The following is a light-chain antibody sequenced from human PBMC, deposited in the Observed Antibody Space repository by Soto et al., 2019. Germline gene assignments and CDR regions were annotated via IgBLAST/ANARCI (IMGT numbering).Light chain of an antibody. CDR1: SSNIGAGYD. V-gene: IGLV1-40*01. CDR3: QSYDSSLSGSV. J-gene: IGLJ3*02. CDR2: GNS. Sequence: QSVLTQPPSVSGAAGQRVTISCTGSSSNIGAGYDVHWYQQLPGTAPKLLIYGNSNRPSGVPDRFSGSKSGTSASLAITGLQAEDEADYYCQSYDSSLSGSVFGGGTKLT.